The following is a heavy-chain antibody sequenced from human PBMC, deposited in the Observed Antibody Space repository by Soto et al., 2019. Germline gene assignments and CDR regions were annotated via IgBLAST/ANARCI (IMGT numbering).Heavy chain of an antibody. CDR2: IKSKAAGGTT. CDR3: ARPGYCSRTDCSDFDY. D-gene: IGHD2-2*01. J-gene: IGHJ4*02. CDR1: GFTFSNAW. Sequence: GGSLRLSCAASGFTFSNAWMNWVRQAPGKGLEWVARIKSKAAGGTTDYAAPVKGRFTISRDDSTNTLYLQMNSLKASDTAMYYCARPGYCSRTDCSDFDYWGQGTQVTVSS. V-gene: IGHV3-15*01.